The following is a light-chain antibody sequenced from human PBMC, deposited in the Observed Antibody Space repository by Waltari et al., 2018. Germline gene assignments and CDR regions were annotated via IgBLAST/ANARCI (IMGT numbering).Light chain of an antibody. V-gene: IGLV3-21*02. J-gene: IGLJ3*02. CDR3: HVGDGKTVM. CDR1: NIGGRS. CDR2: LDS. Sequence: SSVLTQAPSVSVAPGQTATVTCGGDNIGGRSVHWYQQRPGRAPVLVVYLDSDRPSGIPDRFSGSKSGNAATLTISRVEAGDDADYYCHVGDGKTVMFGGGTKLTVL.